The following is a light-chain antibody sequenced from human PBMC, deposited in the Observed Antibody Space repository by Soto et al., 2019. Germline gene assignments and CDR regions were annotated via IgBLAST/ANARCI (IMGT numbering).Light chain of an antibody. CDR3: QSYDYSRSGSV. J-gene: IGLJ3*02. Sequence: QSVLTQPPSVSGAPGQRVTISCTGSSSNIGAEYDVHWYKQAPGMAPQLLIYANSDRPSGVPDRFSGSKSGISASLAITGFQPEDEATYFCQSYDYSRSGSVFGGGTKLTVL. CDR2: ANS. CDR1: SSNIGAEYD. V-gene: IGLV1-40*01.